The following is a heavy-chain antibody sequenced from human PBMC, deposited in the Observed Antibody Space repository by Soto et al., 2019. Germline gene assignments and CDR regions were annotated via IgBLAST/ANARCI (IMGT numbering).Heavy chain of an antibody. D-gene: IGHD7-27*01. Sequence: QITLKESGPTLVKPTQTLTLTCTFSGFSLSTSGVGVGWIRQPPGKPREWLALIYWDDDKRYSPSLKSRLTITKDTSKNQVVLTMTNMDPVDTATYYCAHSLIPNWGSRGAFDYWGQGTLVTVSS. J-gene: IGHJ4*02. CDR2: IYWDDDK. CDR3: AHSLIPNWGSRGAFDY. V-gene: IGHV2-5*02. CDR1: GFSLSTSGVG.